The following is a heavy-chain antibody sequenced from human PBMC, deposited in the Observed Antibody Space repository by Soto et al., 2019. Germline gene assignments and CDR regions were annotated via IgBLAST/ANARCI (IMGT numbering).Heavy chain of an antibody. V-gene: IGHV3-30-3*01. CDR1: GFTFSSYA. CDR2: ISYDGSNK. D-gene: IGHD3-22*01. J-gene: IGHJ4*02. Sequence: GGSLRLSCAASGFTFSSYAMHWVRQAPGKGLEWVAVISYDGSNKYYADSVKGRFTISRDNSKNTLYLQMNSLRAEDTAVYYCERDNYDRSGYYGGVAYWCQGTLVTVSS. CDR3: ERDNYDRSGYYGGVAY.